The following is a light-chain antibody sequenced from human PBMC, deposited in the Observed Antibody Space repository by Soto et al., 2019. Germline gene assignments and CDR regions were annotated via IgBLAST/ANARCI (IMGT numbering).Light chain of an antibody. V-gene: IGLV3-21*02. CDR2: DDS. CDR3: AAWDDSLSGPV. CDR1: RIGSKS. Sequence: SYELTQPPSVSVAPGQTARITCGGKRIGSKSVHWFQQKPGQAPVLVVHDDSDRPSGIPERFSASKSGTSASLAISGLRSEDEADYYCAAWDDSLSGPVFGGGTKLTVL. J-gene: IGLJ3*02.